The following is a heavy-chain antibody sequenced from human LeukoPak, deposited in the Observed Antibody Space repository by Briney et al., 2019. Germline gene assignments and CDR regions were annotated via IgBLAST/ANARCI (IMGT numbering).Heavy chain of an antibody. CDR2: IYYSGST. Sequence: SETLSLTCTVSGGSISSSSYYWGWIRQPPGKGLEWIGSIYYSGSTYYNPSLKSRVTIPVDTSKNQFSLKLSSVTAADTAVYYCARFSSGWHRDYWGQGTLVTVSS. CDR1: GGSISSSSYY. CDR3: ARFSSGWHRDY. D-gene: IGHD6-19*01. V-gene: IGHV4-39*01. J-gene: IGHJ4*02.